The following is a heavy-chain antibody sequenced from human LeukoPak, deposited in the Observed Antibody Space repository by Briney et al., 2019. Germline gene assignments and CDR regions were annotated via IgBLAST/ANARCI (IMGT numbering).Heavy chain of an antibody. D-gene: IGHD3-10*01. CDR1: GFTFSNFA. J-gene: IGHJ3*02. V-gene: IGHV3-33*01. CDR3: ARVFGAWSYKGGFDI. CDR2: TWYDGSNT. Sequence: GGSLRLSCAASGFTFSNFAMHWVRQAPGKGLEWVALTWYDGSNTYYSRSVRGRFTISRDNSKNTLWLQMNSLRAEDTALYYCARVFGAWSYKGGFDIWGPGTMVTVSS.